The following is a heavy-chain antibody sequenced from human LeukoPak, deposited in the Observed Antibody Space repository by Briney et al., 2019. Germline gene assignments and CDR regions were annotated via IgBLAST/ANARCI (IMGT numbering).Heavy chain of an antibody. J-gene: IGHJ3*02. CDR3: ARGGYSSSWNSAFDI. V-gene: IGHV3-11*04. CDR2: ISSSGSTI. CDR1: GFTLSDYY. D-gene: IGHD6-13*01. Sequence: GGSLRLSCAASGFTLSDYYMSWIRQAPGKGLEWVSYISSSGSTIYYADSVKGRFTISRDNAKNSLYLQMNSLRAEDTAVYYCARGGYSSSWNSAFDIWGQGTMVTVSS.